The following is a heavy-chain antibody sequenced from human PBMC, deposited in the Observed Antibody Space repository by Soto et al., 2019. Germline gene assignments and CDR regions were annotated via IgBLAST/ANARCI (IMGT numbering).Heavy chain of an antibody. CDR3: ARDRHSSSWYYFDD. CDR1: GFTFSDYY. D-gene: IGHD6-13*01. Sequence: GGSLRLSCAASGFTFSDYYMSWIRQAPGKGLEWVSYISSSGSTIYYADSVKGRFTISRDNAKNSLYLQMNSLRAEDTAVYYCARDRHSSSWYYFDDWGQGTLVTVSS. J-gene: IGHJ4*02. V-gene: IGHV3-11*01. CDR2: ISSSGSTI.